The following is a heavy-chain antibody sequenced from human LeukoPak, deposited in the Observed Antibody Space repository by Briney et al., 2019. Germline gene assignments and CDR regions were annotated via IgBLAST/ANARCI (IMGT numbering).Heavy chain of an antibody. V-gene: IGHV3-7*05. CDR3: ARDPYSSTWSYGMDV. Sequence: GGSLSLSCAASGFTFSNYWMSWVRQAPGKGLEWVANIKQDGSEEVYVDSLKGRFTISRDNAKNSLFLQMNTLRAEDTAVYYCARDPYSSTWSYGMDVWGEGPTVTVSS. D-gene: IGHD6-6*01. CDR2: IKQDGSEE. CDR1: GFTFSNYW. J-gene: IGHJ6*04.